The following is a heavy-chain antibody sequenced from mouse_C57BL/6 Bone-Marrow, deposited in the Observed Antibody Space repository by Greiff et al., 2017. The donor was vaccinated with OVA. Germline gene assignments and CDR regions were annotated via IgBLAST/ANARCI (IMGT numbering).Heavy chain of an antibody. Sequence: VQLQQPGAELVRPGTSVKLSCKASGYTFTSYWMHWVKQRPGQGLEWIGVIDPSDSYTNYNQKFKGKATLTVDTSSSTAYMQLSSLTSEDSAVYYCARDEGAMDYWGQGTSVTVSS. CDR3: ARDEGAMDY. CDR1: GYTFTSYW. J-gene: IGHJ4*01. V-gene: IGHV1-59*01. CDR2: IDPSDSYT.